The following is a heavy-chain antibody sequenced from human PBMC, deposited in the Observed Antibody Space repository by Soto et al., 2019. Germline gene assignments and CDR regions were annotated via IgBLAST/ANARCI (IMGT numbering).Heavy chain of an antibody. CDR2: IGVYNGKT. Sequence: QEQLVQSGGEVKKPGASVRVSCKASGYTFTKYGITWVRQAPGQGLECMGWIGVYNGKTNYARKLQGRVIMTADTSASTAYMKLRSLRSDDTAVYYCSRARYCTSPSCYNHYYYGMDIWGQGTTVSVSS. V-gene: IGHV1-18*04. CDR3: SRARYCTSPSCYNHYYYGMDI. J-gene: IGHJ6*02. D-gene: IGHD2-2*02. CDR1: GYTFTKYG.